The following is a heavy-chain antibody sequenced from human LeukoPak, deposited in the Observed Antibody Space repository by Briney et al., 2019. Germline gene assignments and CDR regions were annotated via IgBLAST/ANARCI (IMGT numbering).Heavy chain of an antibody. D-gene: IGHD3-16*01. CDR2: INPNSGGT. CDR1: GYTFTVYH. CDR3: AIILGGRWHLWFDP. V-gene: IGHV1-2*02. J-gene: IGHJ5*02. Sequence: ASVKVSCKASGYTFTVYHIHWVRQAPGQGLEWMGWINPNSGGTNYAQKFQGRVTMTRDTSISTVYMEVSRLTSDDTAMYYCAIILGGRWHLWFDPWGRGTLATISS.